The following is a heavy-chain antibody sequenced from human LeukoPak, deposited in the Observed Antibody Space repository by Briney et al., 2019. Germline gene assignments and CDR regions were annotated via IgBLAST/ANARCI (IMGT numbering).Heavy chain of an antibody. CDR3: ARTYGSGSYYRYSYYFDY. D-gene: IGHD3-10*01. CDR1: GFTVSSNY. J-gene: IGHJ4*02. Sequence: PGGSLRLSCAASGFTVSSNYMSWVRQAPGKGLEWVSVIYSGGSTYYADSVKGRFTISRDNSKNTLYLQMNSLRAEDTAVYYRARTYGSGSYYRYSYYFDYWGQGTLVTVSS. CDR2: IYSGGST. V-gene: IGHV3-66*02.